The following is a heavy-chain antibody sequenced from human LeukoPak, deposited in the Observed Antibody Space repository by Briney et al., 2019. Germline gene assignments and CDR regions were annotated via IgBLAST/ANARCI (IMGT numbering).Heavy chain of an antibody. CDR2: ISGSGDRT. V-gene: IGHV3-23*01. J-gene: IGHJ4*02. D-gene: IGHD3-22*01. CDR1: EFTFRSYA. CDR3: AKDLRYSYDS. Sequence: PGGSLRLSCAASEFTFRSYAMSWVRQAPGKGLEWLSSISGSGDRTYYADCVKGRFTISRDNSKNTLYLQMNSLRAEDTAVYYCAKDLRYSYDSRDQGTLVTVSS.